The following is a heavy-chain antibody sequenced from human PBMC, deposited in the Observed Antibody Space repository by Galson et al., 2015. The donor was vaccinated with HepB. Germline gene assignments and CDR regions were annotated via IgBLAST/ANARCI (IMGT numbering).Heavy chain of an antibody. CDR1: GFTFSNFA. CDR2: VSTNGGTT. CDR3: AKEWSSGWYGFDN. J-gene: IGHJ4*02. Sequence: SQRLSCAASGFTFSNFAIHWVRQAPGKGLEFVSAVSTNGGTTYYADSVKGRFTISRDNSKNTIYLQMSSLRTEDTAVYYCAKEWSSGWYGFDNWGQGTLVTVSS. V-gene: IGHV3-64D*06. D-gene: IGHD6-19*01.